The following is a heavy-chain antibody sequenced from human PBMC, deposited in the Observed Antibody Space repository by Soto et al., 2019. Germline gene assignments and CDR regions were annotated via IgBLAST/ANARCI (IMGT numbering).Heavy chain of an antibody. CDR3: ARSGLRRHNWFDP. CDR1: GFTFSSYG. Sequence: GSLRLSCAASGFTFSSYGMHWVRQAPGKGLEWVAVIWYDGSNKYYADSVKGRFTISRDNSKNTLYLQMNSLRAEDTAVYYCARSGLRRHNWFDPWGQGTLVTVSS. V-gene: IGHV3-33*01. CDR2: IWYDGSNK. J-gene: IGHJ5*02. D-gene: IGHD4-17*01.